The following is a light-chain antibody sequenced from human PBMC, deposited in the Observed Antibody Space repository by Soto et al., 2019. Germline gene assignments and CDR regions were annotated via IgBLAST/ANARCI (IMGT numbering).Light chain of an antibody. CDR3: QQSYSTPPWT. CDR2: AAS. Sequence: DIQMTQSPSSLSASGEERFIITWRASQSISNHLNWYLQKPGKAPKLLIYAASNLQSGVPSRFSGSGSGTDFTLTISSLQPEDFATHFCQQSYSTPPWTFGQGTKVDIK. CDR1: QSISNH. J-gene: IGKJ1*01. V-gene: IGKV1-39*01.